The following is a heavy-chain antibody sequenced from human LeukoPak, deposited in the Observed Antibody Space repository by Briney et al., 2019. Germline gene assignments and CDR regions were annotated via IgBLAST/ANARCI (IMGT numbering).Heavy chain of an antibody. CDR2: MNPNSGNT. J-gene: IGHJ3*02. CDR1: GYTFTSYD. CDR3: ASGGITMIRNAFDI. D-gene: IGHD3-22*01. V-gene: IGHV1-8*03. Sequence: ASVKVACKASGYTFTSYDINWVRQATGQGLEWMGWMNPNSGNTGYAQKFQGRVTITRNTSISTAYMELSSLRSEDTAVYYCASGGITMIRNAFDIWGQGTMVTVSS.